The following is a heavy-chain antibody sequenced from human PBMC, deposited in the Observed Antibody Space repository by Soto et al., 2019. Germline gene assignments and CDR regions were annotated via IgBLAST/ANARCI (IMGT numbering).Heavy chain of an antibody. CDR3: TTRAGKGDRNYYYGMDV. Sequence: EVQLVESGGGLVKPGGSLRLSCAASGFIFTDAWMNWVRHCPGKGLEWVGRIRDKSDGGTSDYAAPVKGRFTISRDDLENTVYLQMTSLKTEDTGVYYCTTRAGKGDRNYYYGMDVWGQGTTVTVSS. CDR1: GFIFTDAW. D-gene: IGHD2-21*02. V-gene: IGHV3-15*07. CDR2: IRDKSDGGTS. J-gene: IGHJ6*02.